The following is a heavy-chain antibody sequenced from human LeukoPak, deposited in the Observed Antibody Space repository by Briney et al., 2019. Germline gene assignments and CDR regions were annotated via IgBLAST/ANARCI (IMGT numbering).Heavy chain of an antibody. V-gene: IGHV3-23*01. CDR2: ISGSGGST. CDR3: AKSSYYDASGYYREYYFDY. CDR1: RFTFSSYG. D-gene: IGHD3-22*01. Sequence: GGSLRLSCAASRFTFSSYGMSWVRQAPGKGLEWVSSISGSGGSTYYADSVKGRFTVSRDNSKNTLYLQMNSLRDEDTAVYYCAKSSYYDASGYYREYYFDYWGQGTLVTVSS. J-gene: IGHJ4*02.